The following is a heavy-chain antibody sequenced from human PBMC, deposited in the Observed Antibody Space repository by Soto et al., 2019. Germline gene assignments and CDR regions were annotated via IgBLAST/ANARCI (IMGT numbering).Heavy chain of an antibody. Sequence: GGSLRLSCAASGFTFSNYAMTWVRQAPGKGLEWVSGVSGSGGSTNYADAVKGRFTISRDNSKNTLYLQMNSMRAEDTAVYYCAKDRWDTTMTYYFDYWGQGALVTVSS. CDR2: VSGSGGST. V-gene: IGHV3-23*01. J-gene: IGHJ4*02. CDR3: AKDRWDTTMTYYFDY. D-gene: IGHD5-18*01. CDR1: GFTFSNYA.